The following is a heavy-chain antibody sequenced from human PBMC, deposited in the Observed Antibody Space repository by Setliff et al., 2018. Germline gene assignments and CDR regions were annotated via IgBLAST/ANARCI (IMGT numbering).Heavy chain of an antibody. CDR1: GYSISSAYY. J-gene: IGHJ6*02. V-gene: IGHV4-38-2*02. D-gene: IGHD5-18*01. Sequence: SETLSLTCAVSGYSISSAYYWGWIRQPPGKGLEWIGYIYYSGSTNYNPSLKSRVTISVDTSKNQFSLKLSSVTAADTAVYYCAREHGYSYGQTYYYYGMEVLGQGTTVTVSS. CDR2: IYYSGST. CDR3: AREHGYSYGQTYYYYGMEV.